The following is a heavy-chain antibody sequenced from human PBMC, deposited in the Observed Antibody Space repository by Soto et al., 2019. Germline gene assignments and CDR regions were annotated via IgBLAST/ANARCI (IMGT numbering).Heavy chain of an antibody. CDR2: IYYSGTT. Sequence: SETLSLTCTVSGGSITTSSYYWGWIRQPPGKGLEWIGTIYYSGTTYYNPSLKSRVTISVDTSKNDFSLKLSSVTAADTAVYYCARHKRYSYGPPVGYWGQGTLVTVSS. CDR3: ARHKRYSYGPPVGY. CDR1: GGSITTSSYY. J-gene: IGHJ4*02. D-gene: IGHD5-18*01. V-gene: IGHV4-39*01.